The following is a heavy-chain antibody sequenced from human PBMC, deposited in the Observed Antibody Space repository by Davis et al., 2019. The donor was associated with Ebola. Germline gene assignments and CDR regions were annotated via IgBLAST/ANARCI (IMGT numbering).Heavy chain of an antibody. Sequence: ASAKVSCKASGYSFSSYVIHWVRQAPGQRLEWMGWVSAANGITKYSEKLQGRVTITRDTSASTVYMELTSLTSEDPAFYYCARNGRAYGSSWYGWFDTWGQGTLVTVSS. V-gene: IGHV1-3*01. D-gene: IGHD6-13*01. CDR1: GYSFSSYV. CDR2: VSAANGIT. CDR3: ARNGRAYGSSWYGWFDT. J-gene: IGHJ5*02.